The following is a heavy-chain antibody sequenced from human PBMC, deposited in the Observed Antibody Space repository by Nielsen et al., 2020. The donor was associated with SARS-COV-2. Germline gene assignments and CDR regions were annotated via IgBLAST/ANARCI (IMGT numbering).Heavy chain of an antibody. CDR2: ISSSSSYT. V-gene: IGHV3-11*03. J-gene: IGHJ3*02. Sequence: GGSLRLSCAASGFTFSDYYMSWIRQAPGKGLEWVSYISSSSSYTNYADSVKGRFTISRDNAKNSLYLQMNSLRAEDTAVYYCARFSFYDSSGYDAFDIWGQGTMVSVSS. D-gene: IGHD3-22*01. CDR1: GFTFSDYY. CDR3: ARFSFYDSSGYDAFDI.